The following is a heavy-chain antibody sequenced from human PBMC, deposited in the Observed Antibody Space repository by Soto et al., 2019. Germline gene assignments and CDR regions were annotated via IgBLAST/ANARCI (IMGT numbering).Heavy chain of an antibody. V-gene: IGHV4-30-2*01. Sequence: SETLSLTCGVSGGSINSGGYSWSWIRQPPGRGLEWIGNIYPSGSANYSPSLKTRVTISVDRSMNQFSLNLGSVTAADTAVYYCAREIFPYGMAVWGPGTTVTVSS. D-gene: IGHD3-3*01. CDR1: GGSINSGGYS. CDR3: AREIFPYGMAV. J-gene: IGHJ6*02. CDR2: IYPSGSA.